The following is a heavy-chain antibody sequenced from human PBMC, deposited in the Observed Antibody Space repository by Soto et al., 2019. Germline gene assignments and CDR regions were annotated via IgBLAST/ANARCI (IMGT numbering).Heavy chain of an antibody. CDR3: AREDDGGDRDYYGLDV. D-gene: IGHD2-21*02. V-gene: IGHV4-30-4*02. J-gene: IGHJ6*02. CDR1: GGSISYEYYH. CDR2: IHYSGSI. Sequence: SDTLSLTCTVSGGSISYEYYHWTWIRQSPGKGLEWIGYIHYSGSIIYNPSFKSRVTISVDTSKNQFSLQLSSVTAADTAVYFCAREDDGGDRDYYGLDVWGQGTTVNVSS.